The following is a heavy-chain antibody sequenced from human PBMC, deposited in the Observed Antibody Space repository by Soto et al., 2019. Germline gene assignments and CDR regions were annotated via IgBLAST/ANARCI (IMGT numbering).Heavy chain of an antibody. D-gene: IGHD1-26*01. CDR2: IYTSGST. V-gene: IGHV4-61*02. J-gene: IGHJ3*02. Sequence: SETLSLTCTVSGGSISSGDYYLSWIRQPAGKGLEWIGRIYTSGSTNYNPSLKSRVTMSVDTSKNQFSLKLSSVTAADTAVYYCARDFILGAKAGGAFDIWGQGTMVTVSS. CDR1: GGSISSGDYY. CDR3: ARDFILGAKAGGAFDI.